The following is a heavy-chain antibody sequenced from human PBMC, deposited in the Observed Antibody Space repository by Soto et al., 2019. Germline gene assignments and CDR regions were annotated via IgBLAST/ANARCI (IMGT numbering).Heavy chain of an antibody. CDR2: IYHSGST. Sequence: SETMSLTCAVSGGSISSSNWWSWVRQPPGKGLEWIGEIYHSGSTNYNPSLKSRVTISVDKSKNQFSLKLSSVTAADTAVYYYARGGSGSYINWFDPWGQGTLVTVSS. CDR3: ARGGSGSYINWFDP. V-gene: IGHV4-4*02. J-gene: IGHJ5*02. CDR1: GGSISSSNW. D-gene: IGHD3-10*01.